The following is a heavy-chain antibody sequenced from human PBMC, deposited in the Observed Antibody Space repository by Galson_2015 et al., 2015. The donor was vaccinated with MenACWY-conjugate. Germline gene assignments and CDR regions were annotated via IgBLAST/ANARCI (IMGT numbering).Heavy chain of an antibody. Sequence: SLRLSCAASGFSVSSEYMSWVRQAPGKGLEWVSFIYRSGKTFYAASVQGRFIISRDNYKNTLYLQMNSLTAEDTAVYYCARESGASSCHPSSWGQGTLVTVSS. J-gene: IGHJ5*02. D-gene: IGHD2-2*01. CDR1: GFSVSSEY. V-gene: IGHV3-53*01. CDR2: IYRSGKT. CDR3: ARESGASSCHPSS.